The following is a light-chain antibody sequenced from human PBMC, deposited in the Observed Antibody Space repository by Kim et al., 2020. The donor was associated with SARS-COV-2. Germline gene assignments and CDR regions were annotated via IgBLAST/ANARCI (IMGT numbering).Light chain of an antibody. CDR3: QQRRAWPLT. CDR1: QSVNTY. J-gene: IGKJ4*01. V-gene: IGKV3-11*01. CDR2: DAS. Sequence: EIVLTQSPVTLSLSPGERATLSCRASQSVNTYLAWYQQKPGQAPRLLIYDASKRATGIPARFSGSGSGTDFTLTISSLEPEDFAVYYCQQRRAWPLTFGGGTKVDIK.